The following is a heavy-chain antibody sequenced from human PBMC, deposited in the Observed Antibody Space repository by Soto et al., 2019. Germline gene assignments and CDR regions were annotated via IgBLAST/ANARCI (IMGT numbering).Heavy chain of an antibody. D-gene: IGHD1-1*01. CDR1: GGSLSGYY. V-gene: IGHV4-34*01. CDR3: SRGGDAYKAGNY. Sequence: LSLTCAVYGGSLSGYYWTWIRRPPGKGLEWIGEIHHSGSISYNSSLKSRVTISADTSKNQFFLKLSSVTAADTAVYYCSRGGDAYKAGNYWGQGTLVTVSS. J-gene: IGHJ4*02. CDR2: IHHSGSI.